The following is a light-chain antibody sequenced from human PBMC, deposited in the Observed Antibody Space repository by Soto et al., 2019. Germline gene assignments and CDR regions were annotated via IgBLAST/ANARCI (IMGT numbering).Light chain of an antibody. V-gene: IGKV3-15*01. CDR3: HQDYNRPPWT. J-gene: IGKJ1*01. CDR1: RSVDTD. CDR2: ATS. Sequence: EILMTQSPATLSLSPGDSATLSCRASRSVDTDLAWYQQKPGQAPRLLVFATSARATGVPDRFRGSRSGTDFTLTISSLQPEDSATYYCHQDYNRPPWTFGQGTKVEI.